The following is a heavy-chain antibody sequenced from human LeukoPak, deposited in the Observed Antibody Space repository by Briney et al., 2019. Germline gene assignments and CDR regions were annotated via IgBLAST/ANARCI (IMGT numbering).Heavy chain of an antibody. J-gene: IGHJ4*02. CDR1: VYTFTSYG. V-gene: IGHV1-18*01. D-gene: IGHD6-19*01. CDR2: ISAYNGNT. Sequence: EASVKVSCKASVYTFTSYGISWVPQAPGQGLEWMGWISAYNGNTNYAQTLQRRVTMTTDTSTSTAYMELRSLRSDDTAVYYCASRAVGEDYWGQGTLVTVSS. CDR3: ASRAVGEDY.